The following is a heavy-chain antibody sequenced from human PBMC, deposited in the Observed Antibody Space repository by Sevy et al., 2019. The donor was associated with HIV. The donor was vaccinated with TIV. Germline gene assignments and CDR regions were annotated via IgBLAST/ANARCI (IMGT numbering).Heavy chain of an antibody. CDR3: ATCGSQPLLPRGVYNFYAMDV. J-gene: IGHJ6*02. V-gene: IGHV1-24*01. CDR1: GSILTELS. D-gene: IGHD1-20*01. CDR2: FDPEHGET. Sequence: ASVKVSCKLSGSILTELSMHWVRQAPGKGLEWMGGFDPEHGETIYAHNFQGRVTMTEGTSTDTAYMELSSLRSEDTAVYYCATCGSQPLLPRGVYNFYAMDVWGQGTTVTVSS.